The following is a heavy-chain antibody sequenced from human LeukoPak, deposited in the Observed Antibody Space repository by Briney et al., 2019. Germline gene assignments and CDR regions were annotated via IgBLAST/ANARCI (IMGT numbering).Heavy chain of an antibody. V-gene: IGHV3-23*01. Sequence: PGGSLRLSCAASGFTFSSYAMSWVRQAPGKGLEWVSGISGNAGTTYYADSVKGRFTISRDNSKNTLYLQMNSLRAEDTAIYYCAKDIVVIPAARGDALDIWGQGTMVTVSS. CDR1: GFTFSSYA. J-gene: IGHJ3*02. CDR2: ISGNAGTT. CDR3: AKDIVVIPAARGDALDI. D-gene: IGHD2-2*01.